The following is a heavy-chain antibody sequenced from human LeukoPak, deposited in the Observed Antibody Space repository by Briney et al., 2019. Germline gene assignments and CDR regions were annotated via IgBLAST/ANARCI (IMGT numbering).Heavy chain of an antibody. J-gene: IGHJ4*02. D-gene: IGHD5-18*01. Sequence: SETLSLTCAVSGGSISSNNWWIWVRQSPEKGLEGMGEIYHDGSTNYNPSLRSRVTISMDKSKNQLSLKLNFPPPAHPAVYYCARDRGGYPYRHDYWGQGTLAPVSS. CDR3: ARDRGGYPYRHDY. V-gene: IGHV4-4*02. CDR2: IYHDGST. CDR1: GGSISSNNW.